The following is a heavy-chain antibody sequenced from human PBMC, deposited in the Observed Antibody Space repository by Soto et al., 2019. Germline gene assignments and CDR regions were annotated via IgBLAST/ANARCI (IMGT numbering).Heavy chain of an antibody. D-gene: IGHD5-12*01. CDR3: AREGVPWLYYGMDV. CDR2: INPNSGGT. CDR1: GYTVTGYY. V-gene: IGHV1-2*02. Sequence: ASVKVSCKASGYTVTGYYMHWVRHAPGQGLEWMGWINPNSGGTNYAQKFQGRVTMTRATSISTAYMELSRLRSDDTAVYYCAREGVPWLYYGMDVWGQGTTVTVSS. J-gene: IGHJ6*02.